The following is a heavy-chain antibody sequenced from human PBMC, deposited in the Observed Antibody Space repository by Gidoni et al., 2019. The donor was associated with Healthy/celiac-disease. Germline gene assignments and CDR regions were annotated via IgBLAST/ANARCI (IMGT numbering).Heavy chain of an antibody. CDR2: INHSGST. V-gene: IGHV4-34*01. CDR1: GGSFSGYY. CDR3: ARGRAVVAARRGYYFDY. J-gene: IGHJ4*02. Sequence: QVQLQQWGAGLLKPSETLSLTCAVYGGSFSGYYWRWIRQPPGKGLEWIGEINHSGSTNYNPSLKGRVTISVDTSKNQCSLKLSSVTAADTAVYYCARGRAVVAARRGYYFDYWGQGTLVTVSS. D-gene: IGHD2-15*01.